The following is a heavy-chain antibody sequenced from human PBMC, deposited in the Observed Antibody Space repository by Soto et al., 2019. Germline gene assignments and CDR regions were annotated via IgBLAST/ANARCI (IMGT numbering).Heavy chain of an antibody. V-gene: IGHV3-30*18. CDR2: ISYDGSNK. J-gene: IGHJ3*02. Sequence: PGGSLRLSCAASGFTFSNYGMHWVRQAPGKGLEWVAVISYDGSNKYYADSVKGRFTIPRDNPKNTLYLQMNSLRAEDTAVYYCAKDLGSGSYLFDAFDIWGQGTMVTVSS. D-gene: IGHD1-26*01. CDR3: AKDLGSGSYLFDAFDI. CDR1: GFTFSNYG.